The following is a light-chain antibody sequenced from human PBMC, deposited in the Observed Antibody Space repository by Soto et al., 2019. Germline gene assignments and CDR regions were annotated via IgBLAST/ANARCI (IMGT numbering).Light chain of an antibody. J-gene: IGLJ1*01. CDR2: EVS. CDR3: SSYAGSNRV. Sequence: QSALTQPPSASGSPGQSVTISCTGTSSDVGDYNYVSWYQQHPGKAPKLMIYEVSKRPSGVPDRFSGSKSGNTASLTVSGLHAEDEADYYCSSYAGSNRVFGTGTKVTVL. V-gene: IGLV2-8*01. CDR1: SSDVGDYNY.